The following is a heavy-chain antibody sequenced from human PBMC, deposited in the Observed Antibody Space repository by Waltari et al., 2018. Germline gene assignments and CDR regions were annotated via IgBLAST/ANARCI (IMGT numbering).Heavy chain of an antibody. V-gene: IGHV3-9*01. J-gene: IGHJ3*02. CDR1: GFTFEDYA. CDR3: AKVQVAALANDAFDI. CDR2: ISWNRGSI. Sequence: VQLVESGGGLVQHGRSLRLSCAASGFTFEDYAMHWVRQAPGKGLEWVSGISWNRGSIGYADSVKGRFTISIDNATNSLYLQMNSLRSEDTALYYCAKVQVAALANDAFDIWGQGTMVTVSS. D-gene: IGHD2-15*01.